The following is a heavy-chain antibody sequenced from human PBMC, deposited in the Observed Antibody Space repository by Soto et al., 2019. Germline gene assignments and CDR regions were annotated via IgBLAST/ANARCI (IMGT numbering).Heavy chain of an antibody. V-gene: IGHV1-69*13. Sequence: GASVKVSCKASGGTFSSYAISWVRQAPGQGLEWMGGIIPIFGTANYAQKFQGRVTITADESTSTAYMELSSLRSEDTAVYYCARGLAEKPAAILHFHSWGKGPLVTVS. D-gene: IGHD2-2*01. J-gene: IGHJ4*02. CDR1: GGTFSSYA. CDR3: ARGLAEKPAAILHFHS. CDR2: IIPIFGTA.